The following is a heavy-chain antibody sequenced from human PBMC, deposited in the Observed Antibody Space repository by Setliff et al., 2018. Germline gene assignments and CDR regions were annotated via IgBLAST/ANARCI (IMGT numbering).Heavy chain of an antibody. J-gene: IGHJ4*02. V-gene: IGHV3-30*02. CDR3: ARDKGVISLDY. Sequence: GGSLRLSCIMSGFSAASGFTFSSSGMHWVRQAPGKGLEWVTYIRNDGSSQYYADSVQGRFTVSRDNSRNTLYLDMNSLRGEDTAVYYCARDKGVISLDYWGQGTLVTVSS. D-gene: IGHD3-10*01. CDR1: GFTFSSSG. CDR2: IRNDGSSQ.